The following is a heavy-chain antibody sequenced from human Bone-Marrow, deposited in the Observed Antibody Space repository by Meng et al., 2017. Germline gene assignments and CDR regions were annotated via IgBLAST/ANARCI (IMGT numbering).Heavy chain of an antibody. CDR3: ARARGIAVAEPWDY. V-gene: IGHV4-34*01. D-gene: IGHD6-19*01. J-gene: IGHJ4*02. Sequence: QVQRQEWGAGLLKPSGTLALTCAVYGGSFSGYYWSWIRQPPGKGLEWIGEINHSGSTNYNPSLKRRVTISVDTSKNQFSLKLSSVTATDTAVYYCARARGIAVAEPWDYWGQGTLVTVSS. CDR2: INHSGST. CDR1: GGSFSGYY.